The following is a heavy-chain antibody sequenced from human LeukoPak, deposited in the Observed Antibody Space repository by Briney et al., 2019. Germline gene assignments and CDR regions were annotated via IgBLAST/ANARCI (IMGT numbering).Heavy chain of an antibody. CDR2: IYHSGST. Sequence: PSETLSLTCAVSGYPISSGYYWGWIRQPPGKGLEWIGSIYHSGSTYYNPSLKSRVTISVDTSKNQFSLKLSSVTAADTAVYYCARLGYCSSTSCPTGWFDPWGQGTLVTVSS. V-gene: IGHV4-38-2*01. CDR3: ARLGYCSSTSCPTGWFDP. J-gene: IGHJ5*02. CDR1: GYPISSGYY. D-gene: IGHD2-2*01.